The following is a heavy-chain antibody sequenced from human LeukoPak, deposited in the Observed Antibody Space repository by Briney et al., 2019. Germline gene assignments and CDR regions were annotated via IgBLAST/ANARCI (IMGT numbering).Heavy chain of an antibody. CDR1: GGSFSGYY. Sequence: SETLSLTCAVYGGSFSGYYWSWIRQPPGEGLEWIGEINHSGSTNYNPSLKSRVTISVDTSKNQFSLKLSSVTAADTAVYYCALAAMVGGRVDYWGQGTLVTVSS. CDR2: INHSGST. CDR3: ALAAMVGGRVDY. V-gene: IGHV4-34*01. D-gene: IGHD5-18*01. J-gene: IGHJ4*02.